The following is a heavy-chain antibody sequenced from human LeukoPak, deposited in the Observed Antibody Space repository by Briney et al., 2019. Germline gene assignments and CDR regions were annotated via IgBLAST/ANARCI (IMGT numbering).Heavy chain of an antibody. CDR3: ARGYDFWSGYPPYYFDY. V-gene: IGHV3-66*02. CDR1: GFTVSSNY. D-gene: IGHD3-3*01. J-gene: IGHJ4*02. CDR2: IYSGGST. Sequence: PGGSLRLSCAASGFTVSSNYMTWVRQAPGRGLEWVSLIYSGGSTYYADSVKGRFTISRDNSKNTLYPQMNSLRAEGTAVYYCARGYDFWSGYPPYYFDYWGQGALDTVSS.